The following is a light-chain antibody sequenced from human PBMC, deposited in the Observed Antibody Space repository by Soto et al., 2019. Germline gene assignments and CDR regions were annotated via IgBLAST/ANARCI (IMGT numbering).Light chain of an antibody. CDR3: QQYDTSPPGYT. J-gene: IGKJ2*01. CDR1: QSVSSRY. V-gene: IGKV3-20*01. Sequence: DIVLTQSPGPLSLSPGERATLSCRTSQSVSSRYLAWYQQKPGQAPRLLIYGASNRATGIQDRFSGSGSGTDFTLTIGRLEPEDFAVYYCQQYDTSPPGYTFGQGTKLEIK. CDR2: GAS.